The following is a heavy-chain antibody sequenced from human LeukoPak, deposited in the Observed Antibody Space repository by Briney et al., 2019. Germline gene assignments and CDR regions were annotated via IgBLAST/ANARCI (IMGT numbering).Heavy chain of an antibody. CDR3: AKDVRGGGGGMDV. V-gene: IGHV3-23*01. J-gene: IGHJ6*02. CDR1: GFTFSNYA. Sequence: GGSLRLSCAASGFTFSNYAMNWVRQAPGKGLEWVSLISSSGDKAYYADSVRGRFTISRDKSKNTVSLQMNSLRGEDTAVYYCAKDVRGGGGGMDVWGQGTPVTVSS. CDR2: ISSSGDKA. D-gene: IGHD3-16*01.